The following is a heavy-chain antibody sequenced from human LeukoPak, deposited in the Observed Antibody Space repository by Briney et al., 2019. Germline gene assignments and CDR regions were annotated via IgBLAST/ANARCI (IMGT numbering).Heavy chain of an antibody. CDR2: IYYSGST. Sequence: SETLSLTCTVSGGSISSSSYYWGWIRQPPGKGLEWIGSIYYSGSTYYNPSLKSRVTISVDTSKNQFSLKLSSVTAADTAVYYCARRTTGQYGDYVNLIDYWGQGTLVTVSS. V-gene: IGHV4-39*01. J-gene: IGHJ4*02. D-gene: IGHD4-17*01. CDR3: ARRTTGQYGDYVNLIDY. CDR1: GGSISSSSYY.